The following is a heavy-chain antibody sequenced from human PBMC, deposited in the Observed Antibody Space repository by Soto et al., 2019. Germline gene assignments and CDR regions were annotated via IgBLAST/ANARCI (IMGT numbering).Heavy chain of an antibody. V-gene: IGHV3-23*01. CDR3: AKEYGDYDSPFDY. CDR1: GFTFSSYA. J-gene: IGHJ4*02. D-gene: IGHD4-17*01. CDR2: ISGSGGST. Sequence: GESLRLSCAASGFTFSSYAMSWVRQAPGKGLEWVSAISGSGGSTYYADSVKGRFTISRDNSKNTLYLQMNSLRAGDTAVYYCAKEYGDYDSPFDYWGQGILVTVSS.